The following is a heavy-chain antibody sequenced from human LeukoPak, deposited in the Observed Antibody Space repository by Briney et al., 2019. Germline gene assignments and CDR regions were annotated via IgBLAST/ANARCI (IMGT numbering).Heavy chain of an antibody. D-gene: IGHD6-6*01. V-gene: IGHV3-74*01. CDR1: GFSFSGHW. J-gene: IGHJ4*02. Sequence: GGSLRLSCTASGFSFSGHWTHWARQLPGKGLVWVSRISPTGSTTSYADPVKGRFTVSRDNAKNTLYLQVNNLRAEDTAVYYCARGPNSNWSGLDFWGQGTLLTVSS. CDR2: ISPTGSTT. CDR3: ARGPNSNWSGLDF.